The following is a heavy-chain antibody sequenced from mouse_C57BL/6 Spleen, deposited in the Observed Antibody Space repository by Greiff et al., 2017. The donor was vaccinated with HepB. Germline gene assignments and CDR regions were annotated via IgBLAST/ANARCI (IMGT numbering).Heavy chain of an antibody. V-gene: IGHV1-80*01. J-gene: IGHJ4*01. D-gene: IGHD1-1*02. Sequence: VQLQESGAELVKPGASVKISCKASGYAFSSYWMNWVKQRPGKGLEWIGQIYPGDGDTNYNGKFKGKATLTADKSSSTAYMQLSSLTSEDSAVYFCARWGSYDAMDYWGQGTSVTVSS. CDR1: GYAFSSYW. CDR2: IYPGDGDT. CDR3: ARWGSYDAMDY.